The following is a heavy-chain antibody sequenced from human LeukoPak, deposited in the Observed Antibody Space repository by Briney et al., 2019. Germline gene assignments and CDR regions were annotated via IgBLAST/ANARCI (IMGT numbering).Heavy chain of an antibody. CDR2: IWYDGSNK. CDR1: GFTFSSYG. CDR3: ARVASSSYYYYGMDV. V-gene: IGHV3-33*01. J-gene: IGHJ6*02. D-gene: IGHD6-13*01. Sequence: PGRSLRLSCAASGFTFSSYGMHWVRQAPGKGLEWVAVIWYDGSNKYYADSVKGRFTISRHNSKNTLYLQMNSLRAEDTAVYYCARVASSSYYYYGMDVWGQGTTVTVSS.